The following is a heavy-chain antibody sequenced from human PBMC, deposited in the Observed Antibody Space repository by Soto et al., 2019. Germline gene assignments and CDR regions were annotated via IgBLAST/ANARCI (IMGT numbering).Heavy chain of an antibody. Sequence: PGESLKISCKGSGYTFTNYWIGWVRQMPGKGLEWMGIIYPGDSDTKYNPSFQGQVTISADKSITTTYLQWSSLKASDTAIYYCAASIFYYGMDVWGQGATVTVSS. CDR2: IYPGDSDT. CDR3: AASIFYYGMDV. J-gene: IGHJ6*02. CDR1: GYTFTNYW. V-gene: IGHV5-51*01.